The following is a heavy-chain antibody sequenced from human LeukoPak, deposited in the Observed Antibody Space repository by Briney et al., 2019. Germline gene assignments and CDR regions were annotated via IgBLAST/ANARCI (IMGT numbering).Heavy chain of an antibody. CDR2: IGSSRAFI. CDR3: ARDPGSSSWPYYYYYYMDV. V-gene: IGHV3-21*01. J-gene: IGHJ6*03. CDR1: GFTFSRYG. D-gene: IGHD6-13*01. Sequence: PGGSLRLSCAASGFTFSRYGINWVRQAPGKGLECVSFIGSSRAFIHYADSVKGRFTISRDNAKNSLYLQMNSLRAEDTAVYYCARDPGSSSWPYYYYYYMDVWGKGTTVTVSS.